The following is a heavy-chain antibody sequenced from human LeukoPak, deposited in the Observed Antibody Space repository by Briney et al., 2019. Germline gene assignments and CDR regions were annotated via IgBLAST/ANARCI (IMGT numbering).Heavy chain of an antibody. CDR1: GYTFTSYY. J-gene: IGHJ4*02. CDR2: INPSGGST. CDR3: ARAGEIAARGFDY. D-gene: IGHD6-6*01. V-gene: IGHV1-46*01. Sequence: ASVKVSCKASGYTFTSYYMHWVRQAPGQGLEWMGIINPSGGSTSYAQKFQGRVTMTRDMFTSTVYMELSSLRSEDTAVYYCARAGEIAARGFDYWGQGTLVTVSS.